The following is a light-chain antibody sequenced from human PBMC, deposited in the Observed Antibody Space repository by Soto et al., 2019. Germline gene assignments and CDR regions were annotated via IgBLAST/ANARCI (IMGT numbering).Light chain of an antibody. J-gene: IGKJ5*01. Sequence: EIFLTQSPVTLSLSPLEIATLSCRLSQSVSSSYLAWYQQKPGQAPRLLIYGASSRATGIPDRFSGSGSGTDFTLTISRLEPEDFAVYYCQQYGSSPLITFGQGTDWRL. CDR1: QSVSSSY. CDR3: QQYGSSPLIT. CDR2: GAS. V-gene: IGKV3-20*01.